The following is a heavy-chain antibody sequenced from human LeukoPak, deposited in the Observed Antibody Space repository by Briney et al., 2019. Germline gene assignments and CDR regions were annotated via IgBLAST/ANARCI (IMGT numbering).Heavy chain of an antibody. J-gene: IGHJ4*02. CDR3: ARDLAFGELALCY. CDR1: GLTFNNYA. CDR2: TTSDGTNK. D-gene: IGHD3-10*01. V-gene: IGHV3-30*04. Sequence: GGPLRLSCAASGLTFNNYAMYWVRQAPGKGLEWVAVTTSDGTNKYYADSVKGRFTISRDNSKNTLYLQMNSLRAEDTAVYYCARDLAFGELALCYWGQGTLVTV.